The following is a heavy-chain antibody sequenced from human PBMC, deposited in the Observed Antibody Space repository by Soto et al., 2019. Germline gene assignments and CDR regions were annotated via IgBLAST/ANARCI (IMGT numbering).Heavy chain of an antibody. CDR3: ARGQEVRANFFDS. V-gene: IGHV3-13*01. CDR1: GFTFSGFD. J-gene: IGHJ4*02. CDR2: IGTAGDT. D-gene: IGHD2-15*01. Sequence: LRLSCEASGFTFSGFDMHWVRQPTGKGLEWVSTIGTAGDTYYAVSVKGRFTISRDNAKNSLSLQMNSLRAGDTAVYFCARGQEVRANFFDSRGQGTHVTVSS.